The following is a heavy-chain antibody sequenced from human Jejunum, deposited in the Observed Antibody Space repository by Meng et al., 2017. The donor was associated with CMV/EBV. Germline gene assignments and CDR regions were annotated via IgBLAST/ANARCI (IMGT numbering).Heavy chain of an antibody. J-gene: IGHJ4*02. CDR3: ARGDYDFWGGY. CDR2: IYSDGST. CDR1: GFTVSSNY. V-gene: IGHV3-53*01. Sequence: CAASGFTVSSNYMRRVRQAPGKGLEWVSVIYSDGSTYYADSVKGRFTISRDNSKNTLYLQMNSLRAEDTAVYYCARGDYDFWGGYWGQGALVTVSS. D-gene: IGHD3-3*01.